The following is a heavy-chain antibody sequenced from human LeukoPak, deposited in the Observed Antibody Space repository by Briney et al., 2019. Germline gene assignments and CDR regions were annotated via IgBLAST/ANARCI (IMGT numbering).Heavy chain of an antibody. CDR3: ARHGRMGTINPSY. Sequence: SETLSLTCTVSGGSISNSSYYWGWIRQPPGKGLEWLGSMYYSGSTYHNPSRKSRATISVDTSKNQCSLKLSRVTAADTAVYYCARHGRMGTINPSYWGQGTLVTVSS. D-gene: IGHD5-24*01. V-gene: IGHV4-39*01. CDR2: MYYSGST. CDR1: GGSISNSSYY. J-gene: IGHJ4*02.